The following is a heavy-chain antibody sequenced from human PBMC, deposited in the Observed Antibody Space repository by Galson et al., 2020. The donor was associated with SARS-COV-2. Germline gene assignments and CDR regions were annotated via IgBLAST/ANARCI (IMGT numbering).Heavy chain of an antibody. CDR3: AKDQGNDYGDQLDY. CDR1: GFTFSRYA. D-gene: IGHD4-17*01. J-gene: IGHJ4*02. V-gene: IGHV3-23*01. CDR2: VTAGGSIT. Sequence: GESLKISCSGSGFTFSRYAMSWVRQVPGKGLEWVSSVTAGGSITYHADTVKGRFTISRDNSKNKLYLQMNSLRVEDTALYYCAKDQGNDYGDQLDYWGQGTLVSVSS.